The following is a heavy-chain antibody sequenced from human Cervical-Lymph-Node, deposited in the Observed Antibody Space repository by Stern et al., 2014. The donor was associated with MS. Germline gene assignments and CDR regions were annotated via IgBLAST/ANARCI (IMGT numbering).Heavy chain of an antibody. CDR1: GYIFTGYY. Sequence: VQLVESGAEVKKPGASVKVSCKASGYIFTGYYMHWVRQAPGQGLEWMGWINPNSGGTYYAQKFQGRVTMTRDTSISTAYMELSRLRSDDTAVYYCAAAAGTLYYYYYAMNVWGQGTTVTVSS. CDR2: INPNSGGT. J-gene: IGHJ6*02. V-gene: IGHV1-2*02. D-gene: IGHD6-13*01. CDR3: AAAAGTLYYYYYAMNV.